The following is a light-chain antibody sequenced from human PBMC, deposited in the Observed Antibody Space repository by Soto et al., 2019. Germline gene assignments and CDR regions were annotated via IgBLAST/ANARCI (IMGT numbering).Light chain of an antibody. Sequence: EIVMMQSPATLSVSLGERATLSCRASQSVSSNLAWYQQKPGQAPRLLIYGASTRATGIPVRFSGSGSGTEFTLTISSLQSEDFAVYYCQQYNNWPPHFGQGTKLEIK. CDR3: QQYNNWPPH. J-gene: IGKJ2*01. CDR1: QSVSSN. V-gene: IGKV3-15*01. CDR2: GAS.